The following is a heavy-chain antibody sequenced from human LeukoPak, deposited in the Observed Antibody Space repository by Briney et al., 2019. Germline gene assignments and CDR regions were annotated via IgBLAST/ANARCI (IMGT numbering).Heavy chain of an antibody. CDR3: ASSFPTFGINQLLPAAIEDYYYGMDV. D-gene: IGHD2-2*01. J-gene: IGHJ6*02. Sequence: ASVKVSCKASGYTFTGYYMHWVRQAPGQGLEWMGWINPNSGGTNYAQKFQGRVTMTRDTSISTAYMELSGLRSDDTAVYYCASSFPTFGINQLLPAAIEDYYYGMDVWGQGTTVTVSS. CDR2: INPNSGGT. CDR1: GYTFTGYY. V-gene: IGHV1-2*02.